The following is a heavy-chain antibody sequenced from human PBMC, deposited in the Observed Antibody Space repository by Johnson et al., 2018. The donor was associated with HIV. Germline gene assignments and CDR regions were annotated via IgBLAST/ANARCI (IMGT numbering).Heavy chain of an antibody. D-gene: IGHD3-10*01. CDR2: ISYDGSNK. V-gene: IGHV3-30*04. J-gene: IGHJ3*02. Sequence: QVQLVESGGGVVQPGRSLRLSCAASGFTFSSYAMHWVRQAPGKGLEWVVVISYDGSNKYYPDSVKGRFTISRDNSKNTLYLQMNSRRAEETAVYYCARDRGGGDAFDIWGQGTMVTVSS. CDR3: ARDRGGGDAFDI. CDR1: GFTFSSYA.